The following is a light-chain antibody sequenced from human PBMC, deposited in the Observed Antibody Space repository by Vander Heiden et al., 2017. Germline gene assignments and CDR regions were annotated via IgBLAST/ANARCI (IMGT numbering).Light chain of an antibody. Sequence: IQMTQSPSSLSASVGDRVTITCRASQDISHYLAWFQQKPGKAPKSLIYGATSLQSGVPSKVNGSGSGTEFTLTISSLQPEDFATYYCQQYERYPLTFGQGTRLEIK. V-gene: IGKV1-16*02. J-gene: IGKJ5*01. CDR3: QQYERYPLT. CDR1: QDISHY. CDR2: GAT.